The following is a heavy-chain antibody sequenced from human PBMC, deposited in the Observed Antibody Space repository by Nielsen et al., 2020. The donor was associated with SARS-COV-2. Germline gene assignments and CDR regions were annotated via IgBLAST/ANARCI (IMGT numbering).Heavy chain of an antibody. Sequence: SETLSLTCSVSGDSINSGGYYWSWIRQHPGKGLEWIGDIYHGGSTYYNPSLKSRLTLSTDTSKNQFSLTLTSVTAADTAIYFCARNSGSYRINDAFSVWGQGTVVTLSS. V-gene: IGHV4-31*03. CDR2: IYHGGST. D-gene: IGHD1-26*01. J-gene: IGHJ3*01. CDR1: GDSINSGGYY. CDR3: ARNSGSYRINDAFSV.